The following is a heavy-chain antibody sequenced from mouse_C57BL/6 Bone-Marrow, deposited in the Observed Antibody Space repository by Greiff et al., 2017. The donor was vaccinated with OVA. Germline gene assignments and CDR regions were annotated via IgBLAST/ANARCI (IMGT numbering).Heavy chain of an antibody. CDR2: ISDGGSYT. Sequence: EVKLMESGGGLVKPGGSLKLSCAASGFTFSSYAMSWVRQTPDKRLEWVATISDGGSYTYYPDNVKGRFTISRDNAKNNLYLQMSHLKSEDTAMYYCARDGGGYSGQGTLVTVSA. CDR1: GFTFSSYA. J-gene: IGHJ3*01. CDR3: ARDGGGY. V-gene: IGHV5-4*01.